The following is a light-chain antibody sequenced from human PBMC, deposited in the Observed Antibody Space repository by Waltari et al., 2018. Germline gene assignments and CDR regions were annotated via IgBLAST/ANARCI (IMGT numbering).Light chain of an antibody. CDR1: QSISNY. V-gene: IGKV1-39*01. CDR2: VAS. Sequence: DIQMTQSPSSLSASVGDRVTITCRASQSISNYLNWYQQKPGKAPKFLIYVASSLESGVPSRFSGSGSGTDFTLTISSLQPEDFATYYCQQSYITPLTFGGGTKVEIK. J-gene: IGKJ4*01. CDR3: QQSYITPLT.